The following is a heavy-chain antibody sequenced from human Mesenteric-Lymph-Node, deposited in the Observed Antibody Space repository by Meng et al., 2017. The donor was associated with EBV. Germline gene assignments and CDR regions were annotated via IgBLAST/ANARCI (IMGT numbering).Heavy chain of an antibody. CDR1: GFTFSDYT. CDR3: AKDEAVRF. Sequence: EVQLEELGGGLVKLGGSLRLSCAASGFTFSDYTMNWVRQAPGKGLEWVSSISSRSSYIYYADSVKGRFTISRDNGENALYLQMNSLRDEDTAVYYCAKDEAVRFWGQGTLVTVSS. CDR2: ISSRSSYI. V-gene: IGHV3-21*01. J-gene: IGHJ4*02.